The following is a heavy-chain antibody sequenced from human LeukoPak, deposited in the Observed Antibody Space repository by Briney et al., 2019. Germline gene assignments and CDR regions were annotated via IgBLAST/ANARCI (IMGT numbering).Heavy chain of an antibody. CDR2: MNPNSGGT. D-gene: IGHD6-13*01. Sequence: GASVKVSCKASGYTFIAYYIHWVRQAPGQGLEWMGWMNPNSGGTNYAQKFQGRVTMTRDTSISTAYMELSRLRSDDTAVYYCARDSSSWYWGPFDYWGQGTLVTVSS. V-gene: IGHV1-2*02. CDR3: ARDSSSWYWGPFDY. J-gene: IGHJ4*02. CDR1: GYTFIAYY.